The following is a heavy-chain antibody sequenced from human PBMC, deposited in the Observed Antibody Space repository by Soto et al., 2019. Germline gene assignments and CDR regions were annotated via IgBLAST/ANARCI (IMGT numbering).Heavy chain of an antibody. V-gene: IGHV1-58*01. Sequence: SVKVSCKASGFTFTSSAVQWVRQARGQRLEWIGWIVVGSGNTNYAQKFQERVTITRDMSTSTAYMELSSLRSEDTAVYYCAAIYYGSGSYYNPDFDYWGQGTLVTVSS. CDR1: GFTFTSSA. D-gene: IGHD3-10*01. CDR2: IVVGSGNT. CDR3: AAIYYGSGSYYNPDFDY. J-gene: IGHJ4*02.